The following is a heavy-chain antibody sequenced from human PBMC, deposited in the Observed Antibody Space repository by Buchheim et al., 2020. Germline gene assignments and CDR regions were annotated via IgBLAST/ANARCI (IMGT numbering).Heavy chain of an antibody. J-gene: IGHJ6*02. Sequence: VQLVESGGGVVQPGRSLRLSCAASGFTVSSNYMSWVRQAPGKGLEWVSVIYSGGSTYYADSVKGRFTISRDNSKNTLYLQMNSLRAEDTAVYYCAREGGYCSSTSCYTWGYYYYGMDVWGQGTT. CDR3: AREGGYCSSTSCYTWGYYYYGMDV. CDR1: GFTVSSNY. D-gene: IGHD2-2*02. CDR2: IYSGGST. V-gene: IGHV3-66*02.